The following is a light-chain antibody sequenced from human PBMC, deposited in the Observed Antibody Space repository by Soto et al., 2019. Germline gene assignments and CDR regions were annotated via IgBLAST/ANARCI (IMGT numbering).Light chain of an antibody. J-gene: IGKJ4*02. CDR2: SVS. CDR1: QGISSY. V-gene: IGKV1-27*01. Sequence: DIQMTQSPSSLSASVGDSVTITCRASQGISSYLAWYQQKPGKVPKLLLYSVSTLNSGVPSRFSGSGSGTDFTLTISSLQPEDVATYYCQKFNSAPLTFGGWTKVEIK. CDR3: QKFNSAPLT.